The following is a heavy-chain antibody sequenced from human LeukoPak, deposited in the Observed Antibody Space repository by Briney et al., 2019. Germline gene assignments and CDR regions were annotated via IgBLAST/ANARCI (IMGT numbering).Heavy chain of an antibody. D-gene: IGHD3-22*01. V-gene: IGHV1-69*13. CDR2: IIPVSGTT. Sequence: SVKVSCKASGGTLSNHAVSWVRQAPGQGLEWMGRIIPVSGTTNYAQKFQGRVTITADESTSTAYMELSSLRSEDTAVYYCARTTYYYDSSGYSHFDYWGQGTLVTVSS. CDR1: GGTLSNHA. J-gene: IGHJ4*02. CDR3: ARTTYYYDSSGYSHFDY.